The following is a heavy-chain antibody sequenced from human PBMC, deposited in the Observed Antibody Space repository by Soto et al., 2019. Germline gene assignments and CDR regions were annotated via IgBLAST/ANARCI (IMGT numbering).Heavy chain of an antibody. D-gene: IGHD3-10*01. V-gene: IGHV4-4*07. Sequence: SETLSLTCTVSGGSISSYYWSWIRQPAGKGLEWIGRIYTSGSTNYNPSLKSRVTMSVDTSKNQFSLKLSSVTAADTAVYYCATLWFGELWAYGMDVWGQGTTVTVSS. CDR3: ATLWFGELWAYGMDV. CDR2: IYTSGST. J-gene: IGHJ6*02. CDR1: GGSISSYY.